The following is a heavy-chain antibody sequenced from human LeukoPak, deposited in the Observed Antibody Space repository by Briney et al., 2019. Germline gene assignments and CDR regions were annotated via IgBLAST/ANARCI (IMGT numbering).Heavy chain of an antibody. J-gene: IGHJ4*02. CDR1: GFTFSSYA. Sequence: GGSLRLSCAASGFTFSSYAMSWVRQAPGKGLEWVSVISGSTGSTYYADSVKGRFTISRDNSKNTLYLQMNNLRVEDTAVYYCAKLTGMTYFDYWGQGTLVTVSS. CDR3: AKLTGMTYFDY. CDR2: ISGSTGST. V-gene: IGHV3-23*01. D-gene: IGHD1-20*01.